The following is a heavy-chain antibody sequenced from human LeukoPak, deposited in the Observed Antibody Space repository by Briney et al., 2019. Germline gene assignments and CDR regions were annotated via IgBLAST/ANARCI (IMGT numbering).Heavy chain of an antibody. CDR1: GGTFSSYA. Sequence: GASVKVSCKASGGTFSSYAISWVRQAPGQGLEWMGWISAYNGNTNYAQKLQGRVTMTTDTSTSTAYMELRSLRSDDTAVYYCARHLPAHDAFDIWGQGTMVTVSS. CDR2: ISAYNGNT. D-gene: IGHD2-2*01. CDR3: ARHLPAHDAFDI. J-gene: IGHJ3*02. V-gene: IGHV1-18*01.